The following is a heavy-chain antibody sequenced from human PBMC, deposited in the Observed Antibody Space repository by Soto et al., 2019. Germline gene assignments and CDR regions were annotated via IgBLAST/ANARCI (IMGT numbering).Heavy chain of an antibody. D-gene: IGHD2-15*01. CDR3: ARSQGGSSSLDIYYYYYYGMDV. J-gene: IGHJ6*02. CDR2: IIPIFGTA. Sequence: QVQLVQSGAEVKKPGSSVKVSCKAPGGTFSSYAISWVRQAPGQGLEWMGGIIPIFGTAKYAQKFQGRVTITADESTSTGYMELSSLRSEVTAVYYCARSQGGSSSLDIYYYYYYGMDVWGQGITVTVSS. CDR1: GGTFSSYA. V-gene: IGHV1-69*01.